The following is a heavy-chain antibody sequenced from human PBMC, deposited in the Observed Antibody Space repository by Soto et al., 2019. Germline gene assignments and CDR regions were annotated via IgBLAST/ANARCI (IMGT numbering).Heavy chain of an antibody. V-gene: IGHV3-33*01. Sequence: GGSLRLSCAASGFTFSSYGMHWVRQAPGKGLEWVAVIWYDGSNKYYADSVKGRFTISRDNSKNTLYLQMNSLRAEDTAVYYCAREKPNSYYYDSSGYPDYWGQGXLVTVYS. CDR2: IWYDGSNK. J-gene: IGHJ4*02. CDR1: GFTFSSYG. CDR3: AREKPNSYYYDSSGYPDY. D-gene: IGHD3-22*01.